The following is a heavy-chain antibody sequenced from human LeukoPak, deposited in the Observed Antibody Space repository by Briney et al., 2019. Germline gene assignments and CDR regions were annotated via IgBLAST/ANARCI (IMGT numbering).Heavy chain of an antibody. CDR2: INPSSGGT. CDR3: AGQKDPRPIDY. Sequence: SVKVSCRASGYTFIAYYMHWVRQAPGQGLEWMGWINPSSGGTNYAQKFQGRVTMTRDTSISTAYMELSELRSDDTAVYYCAGQKDPRPIDYWGQGTLVTVSS. CDR1: GYTFIAYY. J-gene: IGHJ4*02. V-gene: IGHV1-2*02.